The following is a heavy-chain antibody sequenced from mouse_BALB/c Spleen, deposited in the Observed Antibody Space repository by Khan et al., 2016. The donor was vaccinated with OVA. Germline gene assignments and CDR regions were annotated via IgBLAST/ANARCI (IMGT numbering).Heavy chain of an antibody. V-gene: IGHV1-7*01. Sequence: VQLQQSGAELAKPGASVKMSCTASGYTFTTYWIHWIKQRPGQGLEWIGYINPSTGYTEYNKKFKDKATLTADESSSTAYMQLNRLTSADSAVYYLTRRGLFGLFAYWGQGTLVTVSA. J-gene: IGHJ3*01. CDR2: INPSTGYT. CDR3: TRRGLFGLFAY. CDR1: GYTFTTYW. D-gene: IGHD6-2*01.